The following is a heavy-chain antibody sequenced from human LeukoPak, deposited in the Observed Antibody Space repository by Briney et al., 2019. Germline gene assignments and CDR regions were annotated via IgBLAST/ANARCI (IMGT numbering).Heavy chain of an antibody. V-gene: IGHV1-69*04. D-gene: IGHD2-15*01. J-gene: IGHJ4*02. Sequence: GASVKVCCNASGGTFSSYAISWVRQAPGQGLEWRGRLIPILGIANYAQKFQGRVTITADKSTSTAYMELSSLRSKDTAVYYCAREGGFCFGETCRYFDYWGQGTLVTVSS. CDR2: LIPILGIA. CDR1: GGTFSSYA. CDR3: AREGGFCFGETCRYFDY.